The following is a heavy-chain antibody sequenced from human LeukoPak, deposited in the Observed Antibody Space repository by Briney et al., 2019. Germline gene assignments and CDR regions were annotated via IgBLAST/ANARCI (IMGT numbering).Heavy chain of an antibody. V-gene: IGHV4-61*01. J-gene: IGHJ4*02. CDR3: ARASYDFWSGYQHDY. Sequence: MSSETLSLTCTVSGGSISSSSYYWSWIRQPPGKGLEWIGYIYYSGSTNYNPSLKSRVTISVDTSKNQFSLKLSSVTAADTAMYYCARASYDFWSGYQHDYWGQGTLVTVSS. CDR1: GGSISSSSYY. CDR2: IYYSGST. D-gene: IGHD3-3*01.